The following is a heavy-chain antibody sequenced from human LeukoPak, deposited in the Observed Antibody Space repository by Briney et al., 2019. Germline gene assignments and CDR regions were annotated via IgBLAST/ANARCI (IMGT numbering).Heavy chain of an antibody. Sequence: GGSLRLSCAASGFTFGSYSMNWVRQAPGKGLEWVSSISSSSSYIYYADSVKGRFTISRDNAKNSLYLQMNSLRAEDTAVYYCARDDMKELPYNAFDIWGQGTMVTVSS. D-gene: IGHD1-26*01. V-gene: IGHV3-21*01. CDR1: GFTFGSYS. J-gene: IGHJ3*02. CDR3: ARDDMKELPYNAFDI. CDR2: ISSSSSYI.